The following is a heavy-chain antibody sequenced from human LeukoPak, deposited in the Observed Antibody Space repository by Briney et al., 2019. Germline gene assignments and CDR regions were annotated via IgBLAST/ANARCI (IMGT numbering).Heavy chain of an antibody. J-gene: IGHJ4*02. CDR1: GGSFSGYY. CDR2: INHSGST. CDR3: ARGRTTFDY. Sequence: SETLSLTCAVYGGSFSGYYWSWIRQPPGKGLEWIGEINHSGSTNYNPSLKSRVTISVDTSKNQFSLKLSSVTAADTAVYYCARGRTTFDYWGQGTLVTVSS. D-gene: IGHD4-17*01. V-gene: IGHV4-34*01.